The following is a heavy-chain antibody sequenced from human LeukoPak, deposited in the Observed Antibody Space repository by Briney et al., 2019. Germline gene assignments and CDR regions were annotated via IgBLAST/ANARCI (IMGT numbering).Heavy chain of an antibody. J-gene: IGHJ4*02. CDR1: GFTFSSYG. V-gene: IGHV3-30*18. CDR2: ISYDGSNK. CDR3: ANENYYGSGSYPDY. D-gene: IGHD3-10*01. Sequence: GGSLRLSCAASGFTFSSYGIHWVRQAPGKGLEWEALISYDGSNKYYADSVKGRFTISRDNSKNTLYLQMNSLRAEDTAVYYCANENYYGSGSYPDYWGQGTLVTVSS.